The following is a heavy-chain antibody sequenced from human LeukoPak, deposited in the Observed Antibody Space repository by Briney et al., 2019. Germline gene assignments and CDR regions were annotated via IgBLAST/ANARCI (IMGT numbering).Heavy chain of an antibody. Sequence: ETLSLTCAVYGGSFSGYYWSWVRQAPGKGLEWVSAISGSGGSTYYADSVKGRFTISRDNSKNTLYLQMNSLRAEDTAVYYCAKRADIVVVPAAIGDYWGQGTLVTVSS. CDR3: AKRADIVVVPAAIGDY. V-gene: IGHV3-23*01. D-gene: IGHD2-2*02. CDR1: GGSFSGYY. J-gene: IGHJ4*02. CDR2: ISGSGGST.